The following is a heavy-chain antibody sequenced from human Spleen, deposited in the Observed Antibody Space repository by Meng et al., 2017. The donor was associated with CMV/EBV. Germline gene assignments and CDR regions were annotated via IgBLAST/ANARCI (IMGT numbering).Heavy chain of an antibody. CDR3: ARAPGGAIFGVVFDY. CDR1: GGSVSSGSYY. D-gene: IGHD3-3*01. V-gene: IGHV4-61*01. J-gene: IGHJ4*02. CDR2: IYYSGST. Sequence: GGSVSSGSYYWSWIRQPPGKGLEWIGYIYYSGSTNYNPSLKSRVTISVDTSKNQFSRKLSSVTAADTAVYYCARAPGGAIFGVVFDYWGQGTLVTVSS.